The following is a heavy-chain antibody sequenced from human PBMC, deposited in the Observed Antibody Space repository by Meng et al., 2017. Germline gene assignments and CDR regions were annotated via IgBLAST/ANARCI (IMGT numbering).Heavy chain of an antibody. J-gene: IGHJ1*01. CDR3: PAGYSSSWRAEYFQH. D-gene: IGHD6-13*01. Sequence: SETLSLTCAVSGYSISSGYYWGWIRQPPGKGLEWIGSIYHSGSTYYNPSLKSRVTISVDTSKNQFSLKLSSVTAADTAVYYCPAGYSSSWRAEYFQHWGQGTLVTVSS. CDR2: IYHSGST. CDR1: GYSISSGYY. V-gene: IGHV4-38-2*01.